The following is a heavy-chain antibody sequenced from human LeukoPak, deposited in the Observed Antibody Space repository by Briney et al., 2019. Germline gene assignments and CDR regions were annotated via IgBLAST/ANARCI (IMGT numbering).Heavy chain of an antibody. CDR1: GDSITSYW. CDR2: IHPGDSDT. V-gene: IGHV5-51*01. J-gene: IGHJ5*02. D-gene: IGHD3-10*01. Sequence: GESLKISCKGSGDSITSYWIAWVRQMPGEGLEWMGIIHPGDSDTRYSPSFRGQVTISADKSINTAYLQWRSLKASDTAMYYCARALYGSGTYWFDPWGQGTLVTVSS. CDR3: ARALYGSGTYWFDP.